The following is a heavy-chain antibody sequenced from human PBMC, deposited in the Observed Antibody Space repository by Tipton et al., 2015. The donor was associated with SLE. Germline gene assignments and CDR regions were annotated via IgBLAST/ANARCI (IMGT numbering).Heavy chain of an antibody. D-gene: IGHD6-19*01. Sequence: SLRLSCAASGFAVSSYGMHWVRQAPDKGLEWVAVIWYDGSNKFYGDSVKGRFAISRDNSENTLYLEMNSLRLEDTAVYYCAKDRIAVAGYGMDVWGQGTTVSVSS. CDR1: GFAVSSYG. CDR3: AKDRIAVAGYGMDV. CDR2: IWYDGSNK. J-gene: IGHJ6*02. V-gene: IGHV3-33*03.